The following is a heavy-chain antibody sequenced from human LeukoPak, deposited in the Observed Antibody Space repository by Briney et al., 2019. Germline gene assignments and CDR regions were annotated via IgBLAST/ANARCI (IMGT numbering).Heavy chain of an antibody. CDR3: ARYYDPAVGDAFDI. J-gene: IGHJ3*02. V-gene: IGHV3-7*01. CDR2: INPDGNEK. Sequence: GGSLRLSCAASGFRFGSDWMTWVRQAPGKGLEWVANINPDGNEKYYVDSVKGRFTISRDNGKNSLYLQLNSLRAEDTAAYYCARYYDPAVGDAFDIWGQGTMVTVSS. CDR1: GFRFGSDW. D-gene: IGHD3-16*01.